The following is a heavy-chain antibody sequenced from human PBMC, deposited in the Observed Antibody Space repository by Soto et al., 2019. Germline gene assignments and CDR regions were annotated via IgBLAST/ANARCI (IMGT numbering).Heavy chain of an antibody. V-gene: IGHV3-7*01. D-gene: IGHD2-8*01. Sequence: GGSLRLSCAASGFTFIIYGMHWVRQAPGKGLEWVANIKQDGSEKYYVDSVKGRFTISRDNAKNSLYLQMNSLRAEDTAVYYCARAAGYCSNGVCSMYYFDYWGQGTLVTVSS. CDR3: ARAAGYCSNGVCSMYYFDY. CDR1: GFTFIIYG. CDR2: IKQDGSEK. J-gene: IGHJ4*02.